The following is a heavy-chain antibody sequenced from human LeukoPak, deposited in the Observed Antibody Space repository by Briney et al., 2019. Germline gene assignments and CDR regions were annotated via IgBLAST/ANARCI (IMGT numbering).Heavy chain of an antibody. CDR1: GYSISSGYY. V-gene: IGHV4-38-2*02. CDR2: FFHSGNT. Sequence: PSETLSLTCTVSGYSISSGYYWGWIRQPPGKGLEWSGSFFHSGNTYYNPSLKSRVTISVDTSKNQFSLKLSSVTAADTAVYYCASLDYWGQGTLVTVSS. J-gene: IGHJ4*02. CDR3: ASLDY.